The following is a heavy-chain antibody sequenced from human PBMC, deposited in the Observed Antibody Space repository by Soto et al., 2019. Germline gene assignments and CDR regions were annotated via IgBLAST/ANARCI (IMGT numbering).Heavy chain of an antibody. CDR3: AIAVAGYNWFDP. CDR2: INPSGGST. D-gene: IGHD6-19*01. V-gene: IGHV1-46*03. Sequence: ASGKVSCKASGYTFTSYYMHWVRQAPGQGPEWMGIINPSGGSTSYAQKFQGRVTMTRDRSTSTVYMELSSLRSEDTAVYYCAIAVAGYNWFDPWGQGTQVTVYS. CDR1: GYTFTSYY. J-gene: IGHJ5*02.